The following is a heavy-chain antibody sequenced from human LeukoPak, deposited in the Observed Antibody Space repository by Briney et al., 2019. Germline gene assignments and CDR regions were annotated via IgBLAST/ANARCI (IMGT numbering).Heavy chain of an antibody. Sequence: GALRLSCAASGFTFSSYGMSWVRQAPGKGLEWVSAISGSGASTYYADSVKGRFTISRDNSKNTLYLQMNSLRAEDTAVYFCAKATWIQLWQGTGSVFDYWGQGTLVTVSS. V-gene: IGHV3-23*01. D-gene: IGHD5-18*01. CDR3: AKATWIQLWQGTGSVFDY. CDR2: ISGSGAST. J-gene: IGHJ4*02. CDR1: GFTFSSYG.